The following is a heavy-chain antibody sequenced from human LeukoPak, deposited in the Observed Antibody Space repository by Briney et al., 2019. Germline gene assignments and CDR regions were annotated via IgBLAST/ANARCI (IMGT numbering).Heavy chain of an antibody. J-gene: IGHJ5*02. Sequence: PSETLSLTCTVSGGSISSSSYYWGWIRQPPGKGLEWIGSIYYSGSTYYNPSLKSRVTISVDTSKNQFSLKLSSVTAADTAVYYCARRPGWFDPWGQGTLVTVSS. CDR3: ARRPGWFDP. V-gene: IGHV4-39*07. CDR1: GGSISSSSYY. CDR2: IYYSGST.